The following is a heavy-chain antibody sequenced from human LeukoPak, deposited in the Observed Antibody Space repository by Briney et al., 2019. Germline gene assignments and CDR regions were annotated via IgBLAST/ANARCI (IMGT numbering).Heavy chain of an antibody. CDR2: ISTSSRT. CDR1: GFTFSSYA. V-gene: IGHV3-23*01. Sequence: PGGSLRLSCVASGFTFSSYAMSWVRQAPGKGLEWVSLISTSSRTYYADSVKGRFTISRDNSKNTLYLQMNSLRVEDTAVYYCAKDLATMVRGVQLGFDPWGQGTLVTVSS. J-gene: IGHJ5*02. D-gene: IGHD3-10*01. CDR3: AKDLATMVRGVQLGFDP.